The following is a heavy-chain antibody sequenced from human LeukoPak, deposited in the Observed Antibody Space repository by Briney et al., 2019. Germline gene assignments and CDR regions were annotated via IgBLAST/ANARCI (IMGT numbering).Heavy chain of an antibody. Sequence: SETLSLTCTVSGGSINNYYWSWIRQPAGKGLEWIGRIYSFGNTKYNPSLKSRVTMSVDTSKNQFSLKLSSVTAAATAVYYCAKDADFDSSGYYYSSFDYWGQGTLVPVSS. CDR2: IYSFGNT. CDR1: GGSINNYY. J-gene: IGHJ4*02. V-gene: IGHV4-4*07. CDR3: AKDADFDSSGYYYSSFDY. D-gene: IGHD3-22*01.